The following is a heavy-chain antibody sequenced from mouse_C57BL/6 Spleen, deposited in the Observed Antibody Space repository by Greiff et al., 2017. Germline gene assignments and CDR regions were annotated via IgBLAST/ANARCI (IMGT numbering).Heavy chain of an antibody. J-gene: IGHJ4*01. Sequence: EVHLVESEGGLVQPGSSMKLSCTASGFTFSDYYMAWVRQVPEKGLEWVANINYDGSSTYYLDSLKSRFIISRDNAKNILYLQMSSLKSEDTATYYCARGAYYSNYGAMDYWGQGTSVTVSS. CDR1: GFTFSDYY. CDR3: ARGAYYSNYGAMDY. V-gene: IGHV5-16*01. CDR2: INYDGSST. D-gene: IGHD2-5*01.